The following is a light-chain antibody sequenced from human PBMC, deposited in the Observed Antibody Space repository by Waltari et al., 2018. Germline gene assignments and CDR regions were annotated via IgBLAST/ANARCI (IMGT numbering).Light chain of an antibody. CDR2: DVT. CDR3: SSYSGRITHV. J-gene: IGLJ1*01. V-gene: IGLV2-14*03. Sequence: QSALTQPASVSGSPGQSITISCTGTSSDVGGYAFVSRYQQYPAKAPRLLIFDVTRRPSGVSNRFSGSKSGNTASLTISGLQPEDEAAYYCSSYSGRITHVFGTGTQLTVL. CDR1: SSDVGGYAF.